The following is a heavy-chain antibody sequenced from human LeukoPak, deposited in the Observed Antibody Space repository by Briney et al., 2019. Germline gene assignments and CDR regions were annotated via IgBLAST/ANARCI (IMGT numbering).Heavy chain of an antibody. V-gene: IGHV3-23*01. D-gene: IGHD5-24*01. CDR1: GLTFRNYA. CDR2: ICANDGNT. J-gene: IGHJ4*02. CDR3: AKVFRDGYNYPFDY. Sequence: GGSLRLSCAASGLTFRNYAMSWVRQAPGKGLEWVSVICANDGNTYYADAVKGRFTISRDNSKDTLYLQMDSLRAEDTAVYYCAKVFRDGYNYPFDYWGQGTLVTVSS.